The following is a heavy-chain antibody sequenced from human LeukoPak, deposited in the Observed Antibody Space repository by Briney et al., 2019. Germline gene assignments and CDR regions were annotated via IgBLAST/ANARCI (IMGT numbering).Heavy chain of an antibody. V-gene: IGHV3-7*01. D-gene: IGHD3-3*02. CDR1: RFAFSRAW. J-gene: IGHJ3*02. CDR2: IAEDGSLK. CDR3: ARELSPVLGVATYDAFDI. Sequence: GGSLRLSCAASRFAFSRAWMTWVRQAPGKGLEWVANIAEDGSLKSYGDSMKGRFTVSRDNTRNSLYLQMDSLRVEDTAVYYCARELSPVLGVATYDAFDIWGQGTMVTVSS.